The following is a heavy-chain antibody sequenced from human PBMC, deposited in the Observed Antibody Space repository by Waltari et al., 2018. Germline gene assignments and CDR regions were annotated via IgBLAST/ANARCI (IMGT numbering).Heavy chain of an antibody. CDR2: IGTSSSYM. CDR3: ARGFWDTAMVGGAFDI. CDR1: GFNLSGFA. J-gene: IGHJ3*02. D-gene: IGHD5-18*01. Sequence: EVQLVESGGGLVKPGGSLRLSCAASGFNLSGFALTWVRQAPGKGLEWVSSIGTSSSYMYYADSLKGRFTISRDNAKNSLYLQMNSLRAEDTAVYYCARGFWDTAMVGGAFDIWGQGTMVTVSS. V-gene: IGHV3-21*01.